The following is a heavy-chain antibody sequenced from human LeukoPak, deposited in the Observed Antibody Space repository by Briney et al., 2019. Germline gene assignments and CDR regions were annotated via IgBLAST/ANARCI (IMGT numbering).Heavy chain of an antibody. CDR2: IRRRSHSYTT. V-gene: IGHV3-72*01. CDR3: TRDGGENGKTAFDI. CDR1: GFTFSDYI. J-gene: IGHJ3*02. D-gene: IGHD3-16*01. Sequence: GGPLTLSCAASGFTFSDYILDWVRQAPGKGLEWVGRIRRRSHSYTTEYAASVKGRFIISRDDSKKSVYLHMNSLKTEDTAVYHCTRDGGENGKTAFDIWGQGTMVTVSS.